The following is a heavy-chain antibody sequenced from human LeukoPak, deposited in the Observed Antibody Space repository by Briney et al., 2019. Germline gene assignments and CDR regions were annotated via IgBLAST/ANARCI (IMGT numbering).Heavy chain of an antibody. Sequence: SETLSLTCTVSGDSISSGYYWGWIRQPPGRGLDWIGSIYHTGSTYYNPSLKSRVTISVDTSKNHFSLRLSSATAADTAVYYCAKVSGFGESHNCFDPWGQGSRVTVSS. J-gene: IGHJ5*02. V-gene: IGHV4-38-2*02. CDR1: GDSISSGYY. CDR2: IYHTGST. CDR3: AKVSGFGESHNCFDP. D-gene: IGHD3-10*01.